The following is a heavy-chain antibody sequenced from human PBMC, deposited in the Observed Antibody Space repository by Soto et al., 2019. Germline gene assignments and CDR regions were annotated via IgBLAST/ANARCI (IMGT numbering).Heavy chain of an antibody. V-gene: IGHV4-39*01. CDR3: ARRSHTNWPAY. Sequence: PSETLSLTCTVSGGSFSSSSHYWVWIRQPPGKGLEWVGSIYYDGRTYYNASLKSRVTISVDTSKNQFSLKVNSVTVADTAVFYCARRSHTNWPAYWGHGTQVTVSS. J-gene: IGHJ4*01. CDR1: GGSFSSSSHY. D-gene: IGHD2-8*01. CDR2: IYYDGRT.